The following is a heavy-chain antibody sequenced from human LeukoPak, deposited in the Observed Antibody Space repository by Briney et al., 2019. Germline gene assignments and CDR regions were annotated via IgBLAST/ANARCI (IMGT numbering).Heavy chain of an antibody. CDR1: GFAFSAYE. J-gene: IGHJ4*02. Sequence: GSLRLSCAASGFAFSAYEMNWVRQAPGKGLEWVSYIAGSDTTTHYADSVKGRFTIFRDNAKNSLHLQMNRLRAEDTALYYCTTLGYHLDSWGQGTLVTVSS. D-gene: IGHD3-22*01. V-gene: IGHV3-48*03. CDR3: TTLGYHLDS. CDR2: IAGSDTTT.